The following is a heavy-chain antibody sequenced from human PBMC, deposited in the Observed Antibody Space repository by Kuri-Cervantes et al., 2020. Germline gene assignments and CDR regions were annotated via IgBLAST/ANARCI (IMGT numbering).Heavy chain of an antibody. CDR3: ARGGLYDHPVYYYGMDV. J-gene: IGHJ6*02. Sequence: GESLKISCAASGFTFSDYYMSWIRQAPGKGLEWVSYISSSGSTIYYADSVKGRFTISRDNAKNSLYLQMNSLRAEDTAVYYCARGGLYDHPVYYYGMDVWGQGTTVTVSS. D-gene: IGHD3-3*01. CDR1: GFTFSDYY. CDR2: ISSSGSTI. V-gene: IGHV3-11*04.